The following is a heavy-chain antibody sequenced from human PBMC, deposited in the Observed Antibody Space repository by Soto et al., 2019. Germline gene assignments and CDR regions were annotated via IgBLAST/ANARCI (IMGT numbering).Heavy chain of an antibody. V-gene: IGHV1-58*01. Sequence: ASVKVSCKASGFTFTSSAVQWVRQARGQRLEWIGWIVVGSGNTNYAQKFQERVTITRDMSTSTAYMELSSLRSEDTAVYYCARGAWLDDSSGYYPDGVDVWGQGTTVTVSS. CDR2: IVVGSGNT. J-gene: IGHJ6*02. CDR1: GFTFTSSA. CDR3: ARGAWLDDSSGYYPDGVDV. D-gene: IGHD3-22*01.